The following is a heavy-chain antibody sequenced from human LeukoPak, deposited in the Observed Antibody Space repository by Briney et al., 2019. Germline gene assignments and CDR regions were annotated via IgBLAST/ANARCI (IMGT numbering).Heavy chain of an antibody. V-gene: IGHV3-7*01. CDR2: IRHDGSEK. CDR3: AIYNWNSRRDLDY. Sequence: PGGSLRLSCAASGFMFSSHRMGWVRQAPGKGLEWVANIRHDGSEKYYVDSVKGRFAISRDNAKNLLYLQMNSLRAEDTAVYYCAIYNWNSRRDLDYWGQGTLVTVTS. CDR1: GFMFSSHR. J-gene: IGHJ4*02. D-gene: IGHD1-20*01.